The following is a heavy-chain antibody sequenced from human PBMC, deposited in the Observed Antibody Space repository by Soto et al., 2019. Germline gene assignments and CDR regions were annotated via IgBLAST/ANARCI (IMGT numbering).Heavy chain of an antibody. V-gene: IGHV3-30*04. J-gene: IGHJ3*02. CDR3: ARDQATVTLGSAFDI. D-gene: IGHD4-17*01. Sequence: GGSLRLSCAASGFTFSSYAMHWVRQAPGKGLEWVAVISYDGSNKYYADSVKGRFTITRDNSKNTLYLQMNILRAEDTAVYYCARDQATVTLGSAFDIWGQGTMVTVSS. CDR2: ISYDGSNK. CDR1: GFTFSSYA.